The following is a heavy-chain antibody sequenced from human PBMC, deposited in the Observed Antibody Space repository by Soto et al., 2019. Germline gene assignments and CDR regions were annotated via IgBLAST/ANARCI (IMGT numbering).Heavy chain of an antibody. V-gene: IGHV4-59*01. D-gene: IGHD6-19*01. Sequence: LALTCSVSGGSISGSYWSWIRQSPGKGLEWLGYVYYTGSTNYSPSLRSRVSISVDTSKNEFSLRLSSVTAADTAVYFCARSVAVPGAHIDYWGQGTQVTVSS. CDR2: VYYTGST. J-gene: IGHJ4*02. CDR3: ARSVAVPGAHIDY. CDR1: GGSISGSY.